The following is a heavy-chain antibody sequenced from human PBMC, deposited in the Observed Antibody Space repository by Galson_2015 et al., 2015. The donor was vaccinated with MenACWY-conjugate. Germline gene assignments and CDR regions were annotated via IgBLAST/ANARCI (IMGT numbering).Heavy chain of an antibody. CDR2: INPGGSST. D-gene: IGHD1-26*01. Sequence: SLRLSCAASGFIFNTYWMHWVRQAPGKGLVWVSRINPGGSSTTYADSVEVRFPISRDNTKNTLYLPMNSLRPEDTAVFYCAKTRGASFYFDYWGQGTLVTVSS. V-gene: IGHV3-74*01. J-gene: IGHJ4*02. CDR1: GFIFNTYW. CDR3: AKTRGASFYFDY.